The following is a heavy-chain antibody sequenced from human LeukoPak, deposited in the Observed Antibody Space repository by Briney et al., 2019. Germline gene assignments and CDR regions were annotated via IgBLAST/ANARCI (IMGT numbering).Heavy chain of an antibody. CDR2: IYNSGNT. CDR3: ARENGYDSNQNAFDF. V-gene: IGHV4-4*07. D-gene: IGHD5-12*01. CDR1: GGSISTYY. J-gene: IGHJ3*01. Sequence: PSQTLSLTCTVSGGSISTYYWSWIRQPAGKGLEWVGRIYNSGNTNFNPSLKSRLTMSVDTSRNQVSLHLSSVTAADTAVYYCARENGYDSNQNAFDFWGQGTMVTVSS.